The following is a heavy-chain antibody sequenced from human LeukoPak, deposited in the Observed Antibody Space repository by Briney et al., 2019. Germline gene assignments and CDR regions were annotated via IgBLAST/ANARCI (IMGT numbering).Heavy chain of an antibody. Sequence: GGSLRLSCAASGFTFSSYGMHWVRQAPGKGLEWVAFIRYDGSNKYYADSVKGRFTISRDNSKNTLYLQMNSLRAEDTAVYYCAKDEWELNHFDYWGQGTLVTVSS. J-gene: IGHJ4*02. CDR3: AKDEWELNHFDY. D-gene: IGHD1-26*01. CDR2: IRYDGSNK. CDR1: GFTFSSYG. V-gene: IGHV3-30*02.